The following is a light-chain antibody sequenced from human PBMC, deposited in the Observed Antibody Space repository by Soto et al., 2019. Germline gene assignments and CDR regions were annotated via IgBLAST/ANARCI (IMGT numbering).Light chain of an antibody. CDR1: QSISSY. CDR3: HEGHNAPRT. J-gene: IGKJ4*01. Sequence: DIPMTQSPSSLSASVGDRVTITCRASQSISSYLIWYQQKPGKALQLLIYDASTLQSGVPSRFSGSGSGTEFTLTISSLHPDDFATYYCHEGHNAPRTFGGGTNVET. V-gene: IGKV1-39*01. CDR2: DAS.